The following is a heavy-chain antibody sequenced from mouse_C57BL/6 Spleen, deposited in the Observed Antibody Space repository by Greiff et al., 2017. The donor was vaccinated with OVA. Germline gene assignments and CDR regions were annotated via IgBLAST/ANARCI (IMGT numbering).Heavy chain of an antibody. CDR2: INPNNGGT. V-gene: IGHV1-18*01. CDR1: GYTFTDYN. D-gene: IGHD2-4*01. CDR3: ARRDYDYDRDYFDY. J-gene: IGHJ2*01. Sequence: VQLKQSGPELVKPGASVKIPCKASGYTFTDYNMDWVKQSHGKSLEWIGDINPNNGGTIYNQKFKGKATLTVDKSSSTAYMELRSLTSEDTAVYYCARRDYDYDRDYFDYWGQGTTLTVSS.